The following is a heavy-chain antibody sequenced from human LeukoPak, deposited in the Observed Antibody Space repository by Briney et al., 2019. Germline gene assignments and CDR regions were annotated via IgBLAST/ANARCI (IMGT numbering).Heavy chain of an antibody. CDR2: IRGSGGST. Sequence: GGSLRLSCAASGFTFSSYAMSWVRQAPGKGLEWVSDIRGSGGSTYYADSVKGRFTISRDNSKNTLYLQMNSLRAEDTAVYYCAKDVPDYGDYKAMDYYGMDVWGQGTTVTVSS. CDR1: GFTFSSYA. J-gene: IGHJ6*02. V-gene: IGHV3-23*01. CDR3: AKDVPDYGDYKAMDYYGMDV. D-gene: IGHD4-17*01.